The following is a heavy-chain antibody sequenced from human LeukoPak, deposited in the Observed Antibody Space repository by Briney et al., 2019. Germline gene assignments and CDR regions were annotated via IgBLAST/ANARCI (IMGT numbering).Heavy chain of an antibody. CDR3: GRGTRRGYSFGIEY. J-gene: IGHJ4*02. Sequence: ASVKVSCKASGYTFTGYYMHWVRQAPGQGLEWMGWINPNSGVTNYAQKFQGRVTMTRDTSISSAYMELSRLRSDDTAVYYCGRGTRRGYSFGIEYWGQETLVTVSS. CDR1: GYTFTGYY. V-gene: IGHV1-2*02. CDR2: INPNSGVT. D-gene: IGHD5-18*01.